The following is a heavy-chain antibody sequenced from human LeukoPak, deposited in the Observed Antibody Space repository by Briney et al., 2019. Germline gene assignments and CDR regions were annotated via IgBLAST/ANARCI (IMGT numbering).Heavy chain of an antibody. V-gene: IGHV4-34*01. CDR1: SGSFSGYY. CDR3: ARASAYSRSSGVNL. Sequence: SETLSLTCAVYSGSFSGYYWSWIRQPPGKGLEWIGQINDIESTNYSPSLKSRVTISVDTSKKQFSLKLNSVTAADTAIYYCARASAYSRSSGVNLWGQGTLVTVSS. CDR2: INDIEST. D-gene: IGHD6-6*01. J-gene: IGHJ5*02.